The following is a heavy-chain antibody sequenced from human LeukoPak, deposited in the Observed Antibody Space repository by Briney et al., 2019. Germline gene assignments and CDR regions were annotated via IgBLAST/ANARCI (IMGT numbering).Heavy chain of an antibody. Sequence: GGSLRLSCAASGFTFSSYAMSWVRQAPGKGLEWVSAISGSGDSTYYAESVKGRFTISRDNSENTVYLQMNSLRAEDTAVYYCAKVLSGTLAGNFDSWGQGTLVTVSS. CDR1: GFTFSSYA. J-gene: IGHJ4*02. CDR2: ISGSGDST. CDR3: AKVLSGTLAGNFDS. V-gene: IGHV3-23*01. D-gene: IGHD1-1*01.